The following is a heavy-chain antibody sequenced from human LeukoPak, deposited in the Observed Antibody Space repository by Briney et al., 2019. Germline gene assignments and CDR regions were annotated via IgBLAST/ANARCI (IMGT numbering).Heavy chain of an antibody. V-gene: IGHV3-53*05. CDR2: IYSGGST. Sequence: PGGSLRLSCAASGFTVSSNYMSWVRQAPGKGLEWVSVIYSGGSTYYADSVKGRFTISRDNSKNTLYLQMNSLRPEDTAVYYCARPHSDSSTWFGAFDIWGQGTRVTVSS. D-gene: IGHD6-13*01. CDR3: ARPHSDSSTWFGAFDI. CDR1: GFTVSSNY. J-gene: IGHJ3*02.